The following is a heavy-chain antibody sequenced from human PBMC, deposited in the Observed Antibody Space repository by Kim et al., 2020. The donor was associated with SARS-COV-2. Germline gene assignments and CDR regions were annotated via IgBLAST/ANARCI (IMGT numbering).Heavy chain of an antibody. CDR1: GGSVSSGNYY. CDR3: ARGALDYSDSSGYPGPLRY. D-gene: IGHD3-22*01. V-gene: IGHV4-61*01. Sequence: SETLSLTCTVSGGSVSSGNYYWSWIRQPPGKGLEWIGYIYYSGSTNYNPSLKSRVTISVDTSKNQFSLKLSSVTAADTAVYYCARGALDYSDSSGYPGPLRYWGQGTLVTVSS. CDR2: IYYSGST. J-gene: IGHJ4*02.